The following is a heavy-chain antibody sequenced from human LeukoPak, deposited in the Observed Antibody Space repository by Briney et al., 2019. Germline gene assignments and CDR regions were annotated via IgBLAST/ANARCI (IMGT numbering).Heavy chain of an antibody. CDR2: ISSSSSYI. V-gene: IGHV3-21*01. CDR3: ARHADIVVVPAAKGGIDY. Sequence: GGSLRLSCAASGFTFSSYIMNWVRQAPGKGLEWVSAISSSSSYIYYADSVKGRFTISRDNAKNSLYLQMNSLRAEDTAVYYCARHADIVVVPAAKGGIDYWGQGTLVTVSS. CDR1: GFTFSSYI. J-gene: IGHJ4*02. D-gene: IGHD2-2*01.